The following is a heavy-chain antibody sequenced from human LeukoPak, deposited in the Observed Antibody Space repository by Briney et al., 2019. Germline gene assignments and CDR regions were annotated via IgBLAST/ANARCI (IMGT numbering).Heavy chain of an antibody. Sequence: PGESLRISCKGSGYSFTNYWITWVRQMPGKGLEWMGRIDPSDSYTNYSPSFQGLVTISADKSISTAYLQWSSLKASDTAMYYCARHDSSYAYSYYFDYWGQGTLVTVSS. CDR1: GYSFTNYW. V-gene: IGHV5-10-1*01. D-gene: IGHD5-18*01. J-gene: IGHJ4*02. CDR3: ARHDSSYAYSYYFDY. CDR2: IDPSDSYT.